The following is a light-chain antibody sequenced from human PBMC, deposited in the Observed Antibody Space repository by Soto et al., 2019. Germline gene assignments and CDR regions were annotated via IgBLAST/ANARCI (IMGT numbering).Light chain of an antibody. CDR1: QGIAPY. Sequence: DVPMTQSPSSLSAFVGDRVTITCRASQGIAPYLAWFQQKPGKVPKLLIYATSTLQSGVPSRFSGSGSGTDFTLTINSLQPEDVGTYYCQKYNSAPRTFGGGTKMEIK. J-gene: IGKJ4*01. CDR2: ATS. V-gene: IGKV1-27*01. CDR3: QKYNSAPRT.